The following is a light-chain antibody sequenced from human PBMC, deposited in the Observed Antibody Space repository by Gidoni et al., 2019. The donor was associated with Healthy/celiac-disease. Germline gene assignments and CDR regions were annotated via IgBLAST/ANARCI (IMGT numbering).Light chain of an antibody. V-gene: IGKV3-20*01. CDR1: QSVSSSY. CDR3: QQYGSSPPT. CDR2: GAS. J-gene: IGKJ3*01. Sequence: IVLTQSPGTLSLSPGERATLSCRASQSVSSSYLAWYQQKPGQAPRLLIYGASSRATGIPDRFSGSGSGTDFTLTISRLEPEDFAVYYCQQYGSSPPTFXPXTKVDIK.